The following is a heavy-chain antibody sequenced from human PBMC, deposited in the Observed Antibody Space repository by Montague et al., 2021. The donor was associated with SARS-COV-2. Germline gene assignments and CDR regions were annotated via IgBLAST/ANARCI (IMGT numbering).Heavy chain of an antibody. CDR2: IYSGDYNT. D-gene: IGHD3-10*01. CDR1: GFTFSSYA. J-gene: IGHJ4*02. Sequence: SLRLSCAASGFTFSSYAMSWVRQAPGKGLEWVSVIYSGDYNTFSADSVKGRFTISRDNSNNTLFLQMNRLRAEDTAVYYCAESDYDLGMDYFYYWGQGTLVTVSS. V-gene: IGHV3-23*03. CDR3: AESDYDLGMDYFYY.